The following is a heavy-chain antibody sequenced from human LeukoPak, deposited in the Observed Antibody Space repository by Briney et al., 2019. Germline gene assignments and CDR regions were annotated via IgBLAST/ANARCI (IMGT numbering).Heavy chain of an antibody. CDR1: GYTFTSYD. J-gene: IGHJ3*02. CDR2: MNPNSGNT. D-gene: IGHD3-22*01. CDR3: ARVPYDSSGYYLADAFDI. Sequence: GASVKVSCKASGYTFTSYDINWVRQATGQGLEWMGWMNPNSGNTGYAQKFQGRVTMTRNTSISTAYMELSGLRSEDTAVYYCARVPYDSSGYYLADAFDIWGQGTMVTVSS. V-gene: IGHV1-8*01.